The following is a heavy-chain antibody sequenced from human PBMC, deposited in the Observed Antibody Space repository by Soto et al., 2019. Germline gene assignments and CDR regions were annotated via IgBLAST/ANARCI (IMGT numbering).Heavy chain of an antibody. CDR3: AKNGHPPYYYYGMDV. CDR1: GYSFTTYG. D-gene: IGHD2-8*01. V-gene: IGHV1-18*01. CDR2: ISGYNGDT. J-gene: IGHJ6*02. Sequence: GASVKVSCKASGYSFTTYGISWVRQAPGQGLGWMGWISGYNGDTNNAQKFQDRVTMTIDRSTTTAYLELRSLTSDDTAVYYCAKNGHPPYYYYGMDVWAQGTTVTVSS.